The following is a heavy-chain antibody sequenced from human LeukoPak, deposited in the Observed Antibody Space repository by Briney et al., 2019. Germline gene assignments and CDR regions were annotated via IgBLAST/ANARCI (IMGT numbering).Heavy chain of an antibody. J-gene: IGHJ6*03. CDR2: INTNTGNP. CDR1: GYTFTSYA. CDR3: AREWFSSGWYYSMRYYYMDV. Sequence: ASVKVSCKASGYTFTSYAMNWVRQAPGQGLEWMGWINTNTGNPTYAQGFTGRFVFSLDTSVSTAYLQISSLKAEDTAVYYCAREWFSSGWYYSMRYYYMDVWGKGTTVTVSS. V-gene: IGHV7-4-1*02. D-gene: IGHD6-19*01.